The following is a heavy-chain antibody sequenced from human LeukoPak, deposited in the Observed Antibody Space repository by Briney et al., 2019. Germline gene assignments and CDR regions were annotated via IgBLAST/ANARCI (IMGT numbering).Heavy chain of an antibody. Sequence: SETLSLTCAVYGGSFSGYYWSWIRQPPGKGLEWIGEINHSGSTNYNPSLKSRVTISVDTSKNQFSLTLSSVTAADTAVYYCASRYCSGGSCYIDYWGQGTLVTVSS. CDR2: INHSGST. J-gene: IGHJ4*02. V-gene: IGHV4-34*01. D-gene: IGHD2-15*01. CDR1: GGSFSGYY. CDR3: ASRYCSGGSCYIDY.